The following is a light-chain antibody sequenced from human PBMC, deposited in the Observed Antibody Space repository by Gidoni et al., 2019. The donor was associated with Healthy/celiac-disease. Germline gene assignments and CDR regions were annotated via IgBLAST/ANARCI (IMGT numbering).Light chain of an antibody. Sequence: DIHMTQSPSTLSASVGDRVPITCRASQSISSWLAWYQQKPGKAPKLLIYKASSLESGVPSRFSGSGSGTEFTLTISSLQPDEFATYYCQQYNSYPYTFGQGTKLEIK. J-gene: IGKJ2*01. CDR2: KAS. CDR1: QSISSW. CDR3: QQYNSYPYT. V-gene: IGKV1-5*03.